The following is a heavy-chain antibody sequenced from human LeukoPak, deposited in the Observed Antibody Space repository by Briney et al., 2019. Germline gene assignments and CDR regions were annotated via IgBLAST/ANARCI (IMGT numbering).Heavy chain of an antibody. CDR3: ARAHYYDSSGSTDAFDI. J-gene: IGHJ3*02. D-gene: IGHD3-22*01. CDR2: ISSSSSYI. V-gene: IGHV3-21*01. CDR1: GFAFSTYS. Sequence: GGSLRLSCAASGFAFSTYSMNWVRQAPGTGLEWASSISSSSSYIHYADSVKGRFTISRDNAKNSLYLQMNSLRAEDTAVYYCARAHYYDSSGSTDAFDIWGQGTMVTVSS.